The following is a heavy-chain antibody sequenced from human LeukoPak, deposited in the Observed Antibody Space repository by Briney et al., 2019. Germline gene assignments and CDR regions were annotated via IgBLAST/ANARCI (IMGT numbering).Heavy chain of an antibody. CDR1: GGTISSSSYY. CDR2: LYYSGST. V-gene: IGHV4-39*01. CDR3: ATLGGWQSAEYFQH. Sequence: SDTLNLTRTVSGGTISSSSYYWGWIRHPPGKELKWIGSLYYSGSTYYHPSLNSRATISVDTSNNQFSLKLSSVTAADTAVYYGATLGGWQSAEYFQHWGQGTLVTVSS. D-gene: IGHD6-19*01. J-gene: IGHJ1*01.